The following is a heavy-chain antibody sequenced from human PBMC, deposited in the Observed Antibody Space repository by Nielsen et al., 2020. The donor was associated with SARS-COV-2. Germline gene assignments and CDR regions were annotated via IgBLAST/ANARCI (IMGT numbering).Heavy chain of an antibody. CDR2: IYYSGST. CDR3: AILWFGDTTPGLSGKYYYYYMDV. J-gene: IGHJ6*03. D-gene: IGHD3-10*01. Sequence: WIRQPPGKGLEWIGYIYYSGSTYYSPSLKSRVTISVDTSKNQFSLKLSSVTAADTAVYYCAILWFGDTTPGLSGKYYYYYMDVWGKGTTVTVSS. V-gene: IGHV4-31*02.